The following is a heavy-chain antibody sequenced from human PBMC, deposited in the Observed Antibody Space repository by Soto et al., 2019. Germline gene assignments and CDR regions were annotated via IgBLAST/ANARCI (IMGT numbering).Heavy chain of an antibody. D-gene: IGHD5-18*01. J-gene: IGHJ4*02. V-gene: IGHV3-23*01. CDR1: GFNFSSYA. Sequence: GGSLRLSCAASGFNFSSYALRCVRQAPWKGLDWFSAISGGGGSTDYVDSVKGRFTISSDISNHQLYLQMNSLRAEDTAVYYYAKLQAYSYGPGAHFAYSGQRSLVIVSS. CDR3: AKLQAYSYGPGAHFAY. CDR2: ISGGGGST.